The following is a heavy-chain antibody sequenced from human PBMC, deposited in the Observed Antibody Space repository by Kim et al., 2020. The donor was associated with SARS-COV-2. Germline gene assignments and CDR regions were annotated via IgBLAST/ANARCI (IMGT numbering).Heavy chain of an antibody. D-gene: IGHD3-22*01. V-gene: IGHV3-23*01. CDR3: AKDCIPDSSGYLYFDY. CDR2: ISGSGGST. J-gene: IGHJ4*02. CDR1: GFTFSSYA. Sequence: GGSLRLSCAASGFTFSSYAMSWVRQAPGKGLEWVSAISGSGGSTYYADSVKGRFTISRDNSKNTLYLQMNSLRAEDTAVYYCAKDCIPDSSGYLYFDYWGQGTLVTVSS.